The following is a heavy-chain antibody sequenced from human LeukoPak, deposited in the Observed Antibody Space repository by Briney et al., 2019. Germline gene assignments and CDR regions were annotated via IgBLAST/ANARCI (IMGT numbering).Heavy chain of an antibody. J-gene: IGHJ4*02. CDR2: VGSDETT. CDR1: GFTLSRNA. Sequence: GGSLRLSCAASGFTLSRNAMSWVRQAPGRGLEWVSGVGSDETTHYTDSVRGRFTIFRDNSKNTLYLQMNSLRVEDTAIYYCAKDLSWWAAADYWGQGALVTVAS. V-gene: IGHV3-23*01. CDR3: AKDLSWWAAADY. D-gene: IGHD2-15*01.